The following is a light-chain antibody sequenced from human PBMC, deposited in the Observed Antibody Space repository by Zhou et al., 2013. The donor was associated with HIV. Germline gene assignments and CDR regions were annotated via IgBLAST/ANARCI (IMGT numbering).Light chain of an antibody. J-gene: IGKJ4*01. CDR3: QQALSFPLT. V-gene: IGKV1-39*01. Sequence: DIQMTQSPSSLSPSLGDRVTITCRASQSISSYLIWYQQKPGKAPKLLIYAASSLQSGVPSRFSGSGSGTDFTLTISSLQPEDFATYYCQQALSFPLTFGGGTKVEI. CDR2: AAS. CDR1: QSISSY.